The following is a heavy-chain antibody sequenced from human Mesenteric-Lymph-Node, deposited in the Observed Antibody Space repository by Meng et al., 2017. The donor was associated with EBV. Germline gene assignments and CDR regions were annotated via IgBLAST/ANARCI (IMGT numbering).Heavy chain of an antibody. V-gene: IGHV3-15*01. CDR1: GFTFSNAW. J-gene: IGHJ4*02. CDR2: IKSKTDGGTT. CDR3: STDLLL. Sequence: EVRLVEVGGGMVKQGGSIRFACAAYGFTFSNAWMGLVRQAPGRGLEWVGRIKSKTDGGTTDYAAPVKGRFTISRDDSKNTLYLQMNSLKTEDTAVYYCSTDLLLGGQGTLVTVSS. D-gene: IGHD3-3*02.